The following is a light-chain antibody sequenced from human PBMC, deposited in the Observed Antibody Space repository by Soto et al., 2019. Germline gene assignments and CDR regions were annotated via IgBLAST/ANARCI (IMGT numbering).Light chain of an antibody. CDR1: SSDVGAYNY. CDR2: DVS. CDR3: CSYAGSYSYV. Sequence: QSALTQPRSVSGSPGQSVTISCTGTSSDVGAYNYVSWYQQHPDKAPKVMIYDVSKRPSGVPDHFSGSKSANTASLTISGLQAEDEADYYCCSYAGSYSYVFGTGTKVTVL. V-gene: IGLV2-11*01. J-gene: IGLJ1*01.